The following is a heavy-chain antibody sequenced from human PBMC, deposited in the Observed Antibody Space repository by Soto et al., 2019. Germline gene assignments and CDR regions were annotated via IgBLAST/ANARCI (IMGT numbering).Heavy chain of an antibody. CDR1: GGSFSGYY. CDR2: INHSGST. CDR3: ARAGTTALFNY. V-gene: IGHV4-34*01. Sequence: SETLSLTCAVYGGSFSGYYWSWIRQPPGKGLEWIGEINHSGSTNYNPSLKSRVTISVDTSKNQFSLKLSSVTAADTVVYYCARAGTTALFNYWGQGTLVTAPQ. D-gene: IGHD1-7*01. J-gene: IGHJ4*02.